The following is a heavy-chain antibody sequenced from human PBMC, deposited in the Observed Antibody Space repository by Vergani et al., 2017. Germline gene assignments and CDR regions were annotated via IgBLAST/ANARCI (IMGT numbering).Heavy chain of an antibody. CDR2: IDHTGRP. V-gene: IGHV4-34*01. CDR3: ARANTETNGHLYYYYYMDV. J-gene: IGHJ6*03. D-gene: IGHD4-11*01. CDR1: GGSFTSYH. Sequence: QVQLQQWGGGLLKPSETLSLTCVVNGGSFTSYHWTWIRQSPGEGLEWVGDIDHTGRPDYNPSLKSRLTMSVDKSRNQLSLTLNSVTATDTAIYFCARANTETNGHLYYYYYMDVWGQGTAVTVS.